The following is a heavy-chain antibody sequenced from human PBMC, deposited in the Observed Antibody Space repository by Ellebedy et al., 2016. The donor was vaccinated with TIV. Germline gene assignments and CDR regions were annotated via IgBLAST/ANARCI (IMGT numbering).Heavy chain of an antibody. D-gene: IGHD2-8*02. CDR1: GFTFSSYS. CDR2: IYNNGET. Sequence: GESLKISCAASGFTFSSYSMNWVRQAPGKGLEWVSVIYNNGETYYGDSVKGRFIISRDNSKNTVDLRMDNVNAEDTGIYYCARDPGHGMDVWGQGTTVIVSS. J-gene: IGHJ6*02. V-gene: IGHV3-66*01. CDR3: ARDPGHGMDV.